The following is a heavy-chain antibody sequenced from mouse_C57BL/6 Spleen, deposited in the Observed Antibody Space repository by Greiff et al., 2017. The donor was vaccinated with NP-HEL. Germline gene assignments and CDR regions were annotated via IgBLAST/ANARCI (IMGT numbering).Heavy chain of an antibody. CDR3: ARGDDWFAY. CDR2: ISNLAYSI. V-gene: IGHV5-15*01. J-gene: IGHJ3*01. D-gene: IGHD3-3*01. Sequence: EVKLVESGGGLVQPGGSLKLSCAASGFTFSDYGMAWVRQAPRKGPEWVAFISNLAYSIYYAATVTGRVTISRENAKNTLYLYMSSLRSEDTAMYYCARGDDWFAYWGQGTLVAVSA. CDR1: GFTFSDYG.